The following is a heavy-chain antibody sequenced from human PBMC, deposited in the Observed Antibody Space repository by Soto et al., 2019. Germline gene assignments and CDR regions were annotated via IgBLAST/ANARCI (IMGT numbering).Heavy chain of an antibody. CDR1: GFTFSSYV. Sequence: AGGSLRLSCVVSGFTFSSYVMSWVRQAPGKGLEWVSGISGSGGITYYADSVKRRFTISRVNSKNTVYLQINSPRAEDTAVYFCAKGALTVLLYFDYWGQGMLVPVAS. D-gene: IGHD2-8*01. CDR3: AKGALTVLLYFDY. V-gene: IGHV3-23*01. CDR2: ISGSGGIT. J-gene: IGHJ4*02.